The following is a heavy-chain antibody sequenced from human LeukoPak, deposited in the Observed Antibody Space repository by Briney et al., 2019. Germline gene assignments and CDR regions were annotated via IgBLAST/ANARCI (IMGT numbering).Heavy chain of an antibody. CDR2: ISYDGSNK. J-gene: IGHJ6*02. CDR1: GFTFSSYA. V-gene: IGHV3-30-3*02. Sequence: GGSLRLSCAASGFTFSSYAMHWVRQAPGKGLEWVSVISYDGSNKYYADSVKGRFTISGDNSKNTLYLQMSSLRDEDTAVYYCAKNYESGRGVPYGMDVWGQGTTVTVSS. CDR3: AKNYESGRGVPYGMDV. D-gene: IGHD3-10*01.